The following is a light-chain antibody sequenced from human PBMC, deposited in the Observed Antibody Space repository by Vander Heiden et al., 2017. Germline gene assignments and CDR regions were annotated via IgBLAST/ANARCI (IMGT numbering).Light chain of an antibody. J-gene: IGKJ4*01. Sequence: EIALTQSPATLSLSPGERATLSCRASQSVSSYLAWYQQKPGQAPRLLIYDASNRATGIPARFSGSGSGTDFTLTISSREPEDFAVYYGQQRSNWLTFGGGTKVEIK. CDR3: QQRSNWLT. V-gene: IGKV3-11*01. CDR2: DAS. CDR1: QSVSSY.